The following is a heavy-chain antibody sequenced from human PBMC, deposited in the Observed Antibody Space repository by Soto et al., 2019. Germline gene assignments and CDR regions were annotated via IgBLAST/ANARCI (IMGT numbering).Heavy chain of an antibody. V-gene: IGHV3-23*01. J-gene: IGHJ6*02. CDR2: ISGSGVTT. Sequence: GGFQRVRRRDSGGNFVGYDMYWVRKDWGKGLEWVSGISGSGVTTYYADSVKGRFTISRDNSKNTLFLQMNSLRADDTAVYYCAKSKQWLVKDYDFGMDVWGQGTTVTVSS. D-gene: IGHD6-19*01. CDR1: GGNFVGYD. CDR3: AKSKQWLVKDYDFGMDV.